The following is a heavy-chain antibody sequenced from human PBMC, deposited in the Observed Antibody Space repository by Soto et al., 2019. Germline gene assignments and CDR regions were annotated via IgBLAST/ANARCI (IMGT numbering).Heavy chain of an antibody. CDR2: ISPMFGKA. CDR1: GGTFNNYA. D-gene: IGHD2-2*01. V-gene: IGHV1-69*01. Sequence: QVQLVQSGAEVKRPGSSVKISCKASGGTFNNYAINWVRQAPGQGLEWMGDISPMFGKANYAQKFQGRVKITADDSTATAYLELSSLRSEDTALYYCAREVEVHTPVFGFWGQGSLLTVSS. CDR3: AREVEVHTPVFGF. J-gene: IGHJ4*02.